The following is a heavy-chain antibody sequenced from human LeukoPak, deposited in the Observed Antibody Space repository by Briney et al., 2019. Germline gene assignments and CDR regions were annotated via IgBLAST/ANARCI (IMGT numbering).Heavy chain of an antibody. CDR2: INHSGST. Sequence: SQTLSLTCTVSGGSISSGDYYWSWIRQPPGKGLEWIGEINHSGSTNYNPSLKSRVTISVDTSKNQFSLKLSSVTAADTAVYYCARGNGYSGWGQGTLVTVSS. D-gene: IGHD5-24*01. CDR3: ARGNGYSG. CDR1: GGSISSGDYY. J-gene: IGHJ4*02. V-gene: IGHV4-30-4*01.